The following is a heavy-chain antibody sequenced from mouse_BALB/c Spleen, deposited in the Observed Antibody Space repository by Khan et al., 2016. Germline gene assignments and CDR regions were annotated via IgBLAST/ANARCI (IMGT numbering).Heavy chain of an antibody. Sequence: QVQLQQSGAELARPGASVKLSCKASGYTFTDYYINWVKQRTGQGLEWIGEIYPGSGNTYYNEKFKGKAILTADKSSNTAYMQLSSLTSEDSAVYFCAKGGRSDYYAMDYWGQGTSVTVSS. CDR2: IYPGSGNT. CDR3: AKGGRSDYYAMDY. V-gene: IGHV1-77*01. J-gene: IGHJ4*01. CDR1: GYTFTDYY. D-gene: IGHD1-1*01.